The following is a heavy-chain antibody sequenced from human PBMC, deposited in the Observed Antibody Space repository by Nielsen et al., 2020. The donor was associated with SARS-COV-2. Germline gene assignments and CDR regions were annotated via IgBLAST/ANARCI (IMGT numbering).Heavy chain of an antibody. J-gene: IGHJ4*02. V-gene: IGHV3-73*01. CDR3: TLKTH. CDR2: IRSKANSYAT. CDR1: GFTFSGSA. Sequence: GESLKISCAASGFTFSGSAMHWVRQASGKGLEWVGRIRSKANSYATAYAASVKGRFTISRDDSKSTAYLQMNSLKTEDTAVYYCTLKTHWGQGTLVTVSS.